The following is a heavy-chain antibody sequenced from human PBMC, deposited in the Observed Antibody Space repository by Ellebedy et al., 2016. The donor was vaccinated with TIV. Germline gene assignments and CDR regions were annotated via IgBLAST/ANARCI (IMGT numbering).Heavy chain of an antibody. J-gene: IGHJ4*02. CDR2: VHSIGNT. V-gene: IGHV4-61*01. CDR3: ARALVGTTSFFGY. D-gene: IGHD2-21*01. CDR1: GGSISSSNYY. Sequence: SETLSLXXTVSGGSISSSNYYWSWIRQPPGKGLEWIGYVHSIGNTNYNPSLKSRVTISIDTSENQLSLKLGSVTAADTAVYYCARALVGTTSFFGYWGQGTLVTVSS.